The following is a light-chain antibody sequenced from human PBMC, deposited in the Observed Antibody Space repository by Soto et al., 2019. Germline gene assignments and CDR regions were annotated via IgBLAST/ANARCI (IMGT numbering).Light chain of an antibody. V-gene: IGKV3-20*01. CDR3: HQYNNWPPWT. CDR1: QSVSNNY. CDR2: GAS. Sequence: EIVLTQSPGTLSLSPGERATLSCRASQSVSNNYLAWYQQKPGQAPRLLIYGASSRATGIPDRFSGSGSGTDFTLPISRLEPEDFAVYYCHQYNNWPPWTFGQGTKVDIK. J-gene: IGKJ1*01.